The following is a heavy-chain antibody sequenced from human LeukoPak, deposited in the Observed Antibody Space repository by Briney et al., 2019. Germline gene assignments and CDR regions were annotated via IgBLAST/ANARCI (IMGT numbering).Heavy chain of an antibody. D-gene: IGHD6-13*01. J-gene: IGHJ4*02. V-gene: IGHV1-2*06. CDR2: INPNSGGT. CDR1: GYTFTGCY. CDR3: ARSPAAGKSSSGNFDY. Sequence: ASVKVSCKASGYTFTGCYMHWVRQAAGQGLEWMGRINPNSGGTNYDQKFQGRGTMTRDTAISTAYVDLSRLRSDDTAVYYCARSPAAGKSSSGNFDYWGQGTLVTVSS.